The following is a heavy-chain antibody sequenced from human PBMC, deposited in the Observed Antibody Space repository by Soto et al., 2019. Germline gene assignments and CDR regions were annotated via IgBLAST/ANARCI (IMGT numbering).Heavy chain of an antibody. Sequence: QVQLVESGGGVVQPGRSLRVSCAASGFTFSSYAMHWVRQAPGKGLEWVAVISYDGSNKYYADSVKGRFTISRDNSKNTLYLQMNSLRAEDTAVYYCARAGCDGGSCYTLVGLRYGMDVWGQGTTVTVSS. D-gene: IGHD2-15*01. CDR2: ISYDGSNK. V-gene: IGHV3-30-3*01. CDR3: ARAGCDGGSCYTLVGLRYGMDV. J-gene: IGHJ6*02. CDR1: GFTFSSYA.